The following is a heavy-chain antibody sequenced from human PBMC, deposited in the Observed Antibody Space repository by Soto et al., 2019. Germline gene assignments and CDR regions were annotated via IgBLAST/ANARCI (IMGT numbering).Heavy chain of an antibody. CDR1: GYTFTSYG. J-gene: IGHJ6*02. CDR3: ARDRSSGYPFYYGMDV. Sequence: ASVKVSCNASGYTFTSYGISWVRQAPGQGLEWMEWISAYNGNTNYAQKLQGRVTMTTDTSTSTAYMELRSLRSDDTAVYYCARDRSSGYPFYYGMDVWGQGTTVTVSS. D-gene: IGHD3-22*01. V-gene: IGHV1-18*04. CDR2: ISAYNGNT.